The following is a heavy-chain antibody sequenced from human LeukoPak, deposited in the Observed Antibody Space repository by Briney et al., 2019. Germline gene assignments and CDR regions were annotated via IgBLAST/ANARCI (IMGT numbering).Heavy chain of an antibody. D-gene: IGHD3-9*01. J-gene: IGHJ4*02. CDR1: GFTVGSNY. CDR2: IYGGGST. Sequence: GGSLRLSCAASGFTVGSNYMSWVRQAPGKGLEWVSVIYGGGSTYYAGSVKGRFTISRDNSKNTLYLQMNSLRAEDTAVYYCARDLTGLDYWGQGTLVTVSS. V-gene: IGHV3-53*01. CDR3: ARDLTGLDY.